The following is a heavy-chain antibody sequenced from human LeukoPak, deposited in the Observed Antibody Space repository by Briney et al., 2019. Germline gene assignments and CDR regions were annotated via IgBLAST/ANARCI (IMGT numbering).Heavy chain of an antibody. V-gene: IGHV3-74*03. CDR3: SRSQLDY. Sequence: SGGSLRLSCEPSGFPFSSYWMLWVRQAPGKGLVWVSRISGDGTIKTYADFVRGRFTISRDNTKNILYLQMNSLKVEDTATYFCSRSQLDYWGQGVLVTVSS. CDR1: GFPFSSYW. J-gene: IGHJ4*02. CDR2: ISGDGTIK.